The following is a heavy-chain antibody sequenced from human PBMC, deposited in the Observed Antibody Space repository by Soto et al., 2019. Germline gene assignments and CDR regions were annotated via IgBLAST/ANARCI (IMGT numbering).Heavy chain of an antibody. CDR2: INAGNGNK. Sequence: QVQLVQSGAEVKKPGASVKVSCKASGYTFTSYAMHWVRQAPGQRLEWMGWINAGNGNKKYSQKFQGRFTITRDTSASTAYMQLSSLRSEDTAVYYCVRGVVVAATLDYWGQGTLVTVSS. D-gene: IGHD2-15*01. CDR1: GYTFTSYA. J-gene: IGHJ4*02. V-gene: IGHV1-3*01. CDR3: VRGVVVAATLDY.